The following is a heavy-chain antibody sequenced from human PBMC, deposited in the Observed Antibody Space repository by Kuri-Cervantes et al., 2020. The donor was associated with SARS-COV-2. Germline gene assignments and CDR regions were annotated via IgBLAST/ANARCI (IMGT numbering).Heavy chain of an antibody. Sequence: SVKVSCKASGYTFTGYYMHWVRQAPGQGLEWMGWINPNSGGTNYAQKLQGRVTMTTDTSTSTAYMELRSLRSDDTAVYYCARDRNPYSYGPLFDYWGQGTLVTVSS. CDR1: GYTFTGYY. J-gene: IGHJ4*02. CDR2: INPNSGGT. CDR3: ARDRNPYSYGPLFDY. D-gene: IGHD5-18*01. V-gene: IGHV1-2*02.